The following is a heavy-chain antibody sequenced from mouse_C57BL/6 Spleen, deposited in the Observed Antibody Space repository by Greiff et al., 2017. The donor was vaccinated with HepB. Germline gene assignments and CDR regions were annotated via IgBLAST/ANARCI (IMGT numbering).Heavy chain of an antibody. CDR2: IYPGDGDT. CDR3: AREGGMSYFDC. Sequence: VQLQESGPELVKPGASVKISCKASGYAFSSSWMNWVKQRPGKGLEWIGRIYPGDGDTNYNGKFKGKATLTADKSSSTAYMQLSSLTSEDTAVYFCAREGGMSYFDCWCQGTTLTVSS. CDR1: GYAFSSSW. V-gene: IGHV1-82*01. J-gene: IGHJ2*01.